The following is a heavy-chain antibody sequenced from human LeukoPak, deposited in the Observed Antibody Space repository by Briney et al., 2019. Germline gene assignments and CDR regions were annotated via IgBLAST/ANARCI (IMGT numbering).Heavy chain of an antibody. Sequence: ASVKVSCKASGYSFTNYAISWVRQAPGQGLEWMGWISANNGNTVYAQNVQGRVAMTTDTSTSTAYMELRSLRSDDTAFYYCARAQDGDYISSPFGFWGQGTLVTVSS. CDR3: ARAQDGDYISSPFGF. CDR1: GYSFTNYA. CDR2: ISANNGNT. V-gene: IGHV1-18*01. J-gene: IGHJ4*02. D-gene: IGHD4-17*01.